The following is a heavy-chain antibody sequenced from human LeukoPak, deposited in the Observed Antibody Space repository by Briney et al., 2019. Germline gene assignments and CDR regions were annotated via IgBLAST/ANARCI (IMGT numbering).Heavy chain of an antibody. D-gene: IGHD6-13*01. CDR1: GGSISSYY. CDR3: ARHTDIAALSSLNY. Sequence: SETLSLTCTASGGSISSYYWSWIRQTPGKGLEWIGDSYYSGSTNYNPSLKSRVTISVDTSKNQFSLKLSSVTAADTAVYYCARHTDIAALSSLNYWGRGTLVTVSS. CDR2: SYYSGST. J-gene: IGHJ4*02. V-gene: IGHV4-59*08.